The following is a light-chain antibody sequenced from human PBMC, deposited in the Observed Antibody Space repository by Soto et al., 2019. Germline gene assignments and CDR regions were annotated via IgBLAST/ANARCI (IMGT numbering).Light chain of an antibody. V-gene: IGLV1-47*02. CDR2: NNN. CDR1: SSNIESNW. CDR3: ATWYAALYPPI. Sequence: QSVVTQAPSVSGTPGQRVTISCSGSSSNIESNWVYWYQQHPGTAPKLLIYNNNHRPSGGPDRFSCSKSGTSASLAITGLRYDDEDDYYCATWYAALYPPIFGGGTKLTVL. J-gene: IGLJ2*01.